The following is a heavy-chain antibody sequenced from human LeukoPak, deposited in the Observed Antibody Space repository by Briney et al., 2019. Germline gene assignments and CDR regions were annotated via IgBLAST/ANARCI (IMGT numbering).Heavy chain of an antibody. Sequence: PSETLSLTCTVSGGSISSSSYYWGWIRQPPGKGLEWIGSIYYSGSTYYNPSLKSRVTISVDTSKNQFSLKLSSVTAADTAVYYCARAPYSSSWYYYYYYGMDVWGQGTTVTVSS. CDR3: ARAPYSSSWYYYYYYGMDV. CDR2: IYYSGST. V-gene: IGHV4-39*01. CDR1: GGSISSSSYY. J-gene: IGHJ6*02. D-gene: IGHD6-13*01.